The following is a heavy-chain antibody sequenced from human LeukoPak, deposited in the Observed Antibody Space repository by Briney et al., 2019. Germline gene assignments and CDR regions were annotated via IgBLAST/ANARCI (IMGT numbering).Heavy chain of an antibody. Sequence: SETLSLTCTVSGYSISSGYYWSWIRQPPGKGLEWIGEINHSGSTNYNPSLKSRVTISVDTSKNQFSLKLSSVTAADTAVYYCARLELLWFGELVGGKWFDPWGQGTLVTVSS. V-gene: IGHV4-38-2*02. CDR1: GYSISSGYY. D-gene: IGHD3-10*01. CDR3: ARLELLWFGELVGGKWFDP. CDR2: INHSGST. J-gene: IGHJ5*02.